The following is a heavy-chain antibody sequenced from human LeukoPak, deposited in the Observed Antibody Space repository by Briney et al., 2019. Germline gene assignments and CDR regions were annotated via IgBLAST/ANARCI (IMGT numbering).Heavy chain of an antibody. CDR2: IHYSGTN. Sequence: SETLSLTCTVSGGSISSYYWNWIRQPPGKGLEWIGYIHYSGTNYYNPSLKSRVTISLDTSKSQFSLKLRSVTAADTAVYYCATILGVASPIDYWGQGTLVTVPS. V-gene: IGHV4-59*01. CDR3: ATILGVASPIDY. J-gene: IGHJ4*02. CDR1: GGSISSYY. D-gene: IGHD3-3*01.